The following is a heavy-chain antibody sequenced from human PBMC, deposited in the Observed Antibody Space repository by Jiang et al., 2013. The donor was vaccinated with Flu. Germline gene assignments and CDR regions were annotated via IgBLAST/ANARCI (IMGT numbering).Heavy chain of an antibody. Sequence: VQLLESGGGVVQPGTSLRLSCEASGFTFSSCGMHWVRQAPGKGLEWVAVFSYDGSSTYYADSVKGRFTISRDNSKNTLYLYMSSLRVEDTAVYYCAKEESSGDYRTADYWGQGTLV. D-gene: IGHD2-15*01. V-gene: IGHV3-30*18. CDR2: FSYDGSST. J-gene: IGHJ4*02. CDR3: AKEESSGDYRTADY. CDR1: GFTFSSCG.